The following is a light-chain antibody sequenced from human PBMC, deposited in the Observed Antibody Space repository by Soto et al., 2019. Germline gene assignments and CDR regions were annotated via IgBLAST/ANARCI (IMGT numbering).Light chain of an antibody. CDR1: QGIRSD. J-gene: IGKJ3*01. CDR2: DAV. Sequence: AIQLTQSPSSLSASVGDRVTITCRASQGIRSDVAWYQQKPGKAPKLLIYDAVTLQNGVPSRFSGGGSGSAFTLTISSLQPEDFATYYCLQDYNYPRTFGPWTKVDI. CDR3: LQDYNYPRT. V-gene: IGKV1-6*02.